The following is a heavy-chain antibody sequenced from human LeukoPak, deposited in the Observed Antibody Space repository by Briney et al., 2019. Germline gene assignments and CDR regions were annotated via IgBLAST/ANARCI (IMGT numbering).Heavy chain of an antibody. J-gene: IGHJ5*02. CDR1: GGSISSSSYY. Sequence: SETLSLTCTVSGGSISSSSYYWGWIRQPPGKGLEWIGSIYYSGSTYYNPSLKSRVTISVDTSKNQFSLKLSSVTAADTAVYYCARGIVVVPALLWYAPRGWFDPWGQGTLSPSPQ. CDR3: ARGIVVVPALLWYAPRGWFDP. D-gene: IGHD2-2*01. V-gene: IGHV4-39*01. CDR2: IYYSGST.